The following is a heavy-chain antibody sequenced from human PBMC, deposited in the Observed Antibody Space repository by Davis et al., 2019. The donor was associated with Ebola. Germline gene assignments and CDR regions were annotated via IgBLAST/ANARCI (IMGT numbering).Heavy chain of an antibody. Sequence: GESLKISCAASGFTFSSYSMNWVRQAPGKGLEWVSAISGSGGSTYYADSVKGRFTISRDNSKNTLYLQMNSLRAEDTAVYYCAKNRNWNYDYFDYWGQGTLVTVSS. CDR1: GFTFSSYS. D-gene: IGHD1-7*01. V-gene: IGHV3-23*01. CDR2: ISGSGGST. CDR3: AKNRNWNYDYFDY. J-gene: IGHJ4*02.